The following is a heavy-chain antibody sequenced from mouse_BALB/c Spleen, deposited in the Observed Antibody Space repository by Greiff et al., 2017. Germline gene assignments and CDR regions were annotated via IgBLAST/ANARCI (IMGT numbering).Heavy chain of an antibody. CDR2: ISSGGSYT. J-gene: IGHJ4*01. Sequence: EVKLMESGGGLVKPGGSLKLSCAASGFTFSSYTMSWVRQTPEKRLEWVATISSGGSYTYYPDSVKGRFTISRDNAKNTLYLQMSSLKSEDTAMYYCTKAERDYGNYLYAMDYWGQGTSVTVSS. CDR3: TKAERDYGNYLYAMDY. CDR1: GFTFSSYT. V-gene: IGHV5-6-4*01. D-gene: IGHD2-1*01.